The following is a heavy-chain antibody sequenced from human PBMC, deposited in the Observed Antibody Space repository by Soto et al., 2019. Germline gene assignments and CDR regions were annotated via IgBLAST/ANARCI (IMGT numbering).Heavy chain of an antibody. CDR2: VYRTGAT. J-gene: IGHJ6*02. CDR3: ARDSYAMSSFALDV. V-gene: IGHV4-30-2*06. Sequence: QLQLQESGSGLVETAQTLSLTCIVSGDSISSGGFPWTWIRQSTGKGLEWTGYVYRTGATSYNPSLESRASISVDTSRNQFSLKLMSVTPADSAVYFCARDSYAMSSFALDVWGRGTAVTVSS. CDR1: GDSISSGGFP. D-gene: IGHD2-2*01.